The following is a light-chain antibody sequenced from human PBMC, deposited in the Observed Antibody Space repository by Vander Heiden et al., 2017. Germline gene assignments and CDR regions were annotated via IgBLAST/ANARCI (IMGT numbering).Light chain of an antibody. J-gene: IGKJ4*01. CDR1: QSVSSY. Sequence: EIVLTQSPATLSLSPGERATLSCRASQSVSSYLAWYQQKPVQAPRLLIYDASNMAPGMPDQLSGTGHGPDFTRTMSSPVTPDIAVYYCLPRSMWLTSGGWTKVEIK. CDR2: DAS. CDR3: LPRSMWLT. V-gene: IGKV3-11*01.